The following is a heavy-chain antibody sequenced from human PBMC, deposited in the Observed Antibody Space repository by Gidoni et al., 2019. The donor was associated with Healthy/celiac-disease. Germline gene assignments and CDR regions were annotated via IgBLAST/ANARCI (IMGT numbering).Heavy chain of an antibody. V-gene: IGHV3-11*06. J-gene: IGHJ4*02. D-gene: IGHD7-27*01. CDR3: ARVTRGTNYFDY. Sequence: DSVKGRFTISRDNAKNSLYLQMNSLRAEDTAVYYCARVTRGTNYFDYWGQGTLVTVSS.